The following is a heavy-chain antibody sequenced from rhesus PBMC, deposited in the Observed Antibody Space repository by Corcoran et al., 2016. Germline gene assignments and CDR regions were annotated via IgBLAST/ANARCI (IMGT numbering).Heavy chain of an antibody. V-gene: IGHV3-183*02. CDR3: TRDVPDV. J-gene: IGHJ5-2*02. Sequence: EVQLVESGGGLVQPGGSLRLSCAASGFTFGDYAMHWVRQAPGKGLEWVSCISNTGKPVNYADSVKGRFTVSRDNAKNSLSLQMNSLRAEDTAVYYCTRDVPDVWGRGVLVTVSS. CDR1: GFTFGDYA. CDR2: ISNTGKPV.